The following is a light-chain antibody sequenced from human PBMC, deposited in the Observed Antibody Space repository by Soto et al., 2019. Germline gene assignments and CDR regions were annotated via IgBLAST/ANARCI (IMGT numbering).Light chain of an antibody. V-gene: IGLV2-14*01. Sequence: QSALTQPASVSGSAGQAITISCTGTSSDVGSYNYVSWYQQHPGKAPKLMIYEVNNRPSGVSNRFSGSKSGNTASLTISGHQAEDEANFYCSSYTSISTRVFGGGTKLTVL. CDR3: SSYTSISTRV. CDR2: EVN. CDR1: SSDVGSYNY. J-gene: IGLJ3*02.